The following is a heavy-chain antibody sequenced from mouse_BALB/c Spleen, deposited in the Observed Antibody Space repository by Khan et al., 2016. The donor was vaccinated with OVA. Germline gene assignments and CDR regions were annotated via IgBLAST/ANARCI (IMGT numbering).Heavy chain of an antibody. CDR3: ARGTHFGYFAY. Sequence: EVQLQESGPELEKPGASVKISCKASGYSFTDSNMNWVKQSTGQSLEWIGNIDPYYGGTTYNPKFQGKATLTVDTSSNTAYMQLTRLTSEDSAVYYWARGTHFGYFAYWGKGTLVTVSA. D-gene: IGHD1-2*01. V-gene: IGHV1-39*01. CDR2: IDPYYGGT. J-gene: IGHJ3*01. CDR1: GYSFTDSN.